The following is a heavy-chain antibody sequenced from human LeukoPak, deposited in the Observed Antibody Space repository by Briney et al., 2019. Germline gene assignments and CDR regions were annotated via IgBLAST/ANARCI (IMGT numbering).Heavy chain of an antibody. CDR1: GFTFSSYW. J-gene: IGHJ5*02. CDR2: IWYDGSNK. V-gene: IGHV3-33*08. D-gene: IGHD3-10*01. Sequence: PGGSLRLSCAASGFTFSSYWMSWVRQAPGKGLEWVAVIWYDGSNKYYADSVKGRFTISRDNSKNTLYLQMNSLRAEDTAVYYCARGYYGSGSWFDPWGQGTLVTVSS. CDR3: ARGYYGSGSWFDP.